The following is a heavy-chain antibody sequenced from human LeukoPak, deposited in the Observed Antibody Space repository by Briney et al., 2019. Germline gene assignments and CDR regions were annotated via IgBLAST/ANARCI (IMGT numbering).Heavy chain of an antibody. D-gene: IGHD1-1*01. V-gene: IGHV4-59*01. CDR1: GASISSYH. J-gene: IGHJ2*01. CDR3: ARVVTGTSSWYFDL. Sequence: SETLSLTCTVSGASISSYHWSWIRQLPGKGLEWMGYIYNNGNTNNNPSLKSRVTLSVDTSKNQFSLNLNSVTSADTAVYYCARVVTGTSSWYFDLWGRGTLVTVSS. CDR2: IYNNGNT.